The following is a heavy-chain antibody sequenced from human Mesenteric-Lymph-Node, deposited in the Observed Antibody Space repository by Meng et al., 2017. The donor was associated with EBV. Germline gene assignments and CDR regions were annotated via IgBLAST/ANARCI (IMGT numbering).Heavy chain of an antibody. J-gene: IGHJ4*02. CDR1: GFPFSSYG. Sequence: EVRLVESGGXLVQPGGSLRLSCAASGFPFSSYGMNWVRQAPGKGLEWVSSISTSSRYIYYADSVVGRFTISRDSGSLFLHMNSLRVEDTGVYYCARDPHGGGGGDYWGQGTLVTVSS. CDR3: ARDPHGGGGGDY. CDR2: ISTSSRYI. D-gene: IGHD3-16*01. V-gene: IGHV3-21*01.